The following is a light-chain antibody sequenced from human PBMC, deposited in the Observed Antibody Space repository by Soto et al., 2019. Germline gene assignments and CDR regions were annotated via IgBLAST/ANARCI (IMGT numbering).Light chain of an antibody. CDR2: GNS. J-gene: IGLJ1*01. V-gene: IGLV1-40*01. CDR1: RSKIGANYD. Sequence: QFVLTHAPSGLGAPGQRVPISFTGNRSKIGANYDVHWYQHLPGTAPKLLIYGNSNRPSGVPDRFSGSKSGTSASLAITGLQAEDEADYYCQTYDSRLSGYVVGTGTKVTVL. CDR3: QTYDSRLSGYV.